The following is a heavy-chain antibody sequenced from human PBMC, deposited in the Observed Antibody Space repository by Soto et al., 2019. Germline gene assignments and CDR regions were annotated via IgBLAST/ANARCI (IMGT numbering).Heavy chain of an antibody. CDR3: ARDRSYSGYDRETQVLFDY. V-gene: IGHV3-30-3*01. J-gene: IGHJ4*02. CDR1: GFTFSSYA. Sequence: QVQLVESGGGVVQPGRSLRLSCAASGFTFSSYAMHWVRQAPGKGLEWVAVISYDGSNKYYADSVKGRFTISRDNSKNTLYLQMNSLRAEDTAVYYCARDRSYSGYDRETQVLFDYWGQGTLVTVSS. CDR2: ISYDGSNK. D-gene: IGHD5-12*01.